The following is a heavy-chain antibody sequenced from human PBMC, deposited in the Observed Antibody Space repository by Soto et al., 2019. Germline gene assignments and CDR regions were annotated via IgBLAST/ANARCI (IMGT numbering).Heavy chain of an antibody. V-gene: IGHV1-69*01. CDR3: ARGRGLYNSGRSQLDY. CDR2: IIPRFGTR. Sequence: VQLVQSGAEVKKPGSSVRVSCKASGGPFSMFTFNWVRQAPGQGLEWMGGIIPRFGTRNYAPTLQGRVTITADGSTNTAYMELSSLRSEDTAVYYCARGRGLYNSGRSQLDYWGQGTLVTVSS. D-gene: IGHD3-22*01. J-gene: IGHJ4*02. CDR1: GGPFSMFT.